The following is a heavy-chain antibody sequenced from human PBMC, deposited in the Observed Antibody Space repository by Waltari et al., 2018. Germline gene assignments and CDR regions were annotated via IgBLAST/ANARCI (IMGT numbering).Heavy chain of an antibody. Sequence: QVQLVQSGAEVKKPGASVKVSCKASGYTFTGYYMHWVRQAPGQGLEWMGWINPNSGGTNYAQKFQGRVTMTRDTSISTAYMELSRLRSDDTAVYYCARGSSVAGPYNWFDPWGQGTLVTVSS. CDR3: ARGSSVAGPYNWFDP. J-gene: IGHJ5*02. D-gene: IGHD6-19*01. V-gene: IGHV1-2*02. CDR1: GYTFTGYY. CDR2: INPNSGGT.